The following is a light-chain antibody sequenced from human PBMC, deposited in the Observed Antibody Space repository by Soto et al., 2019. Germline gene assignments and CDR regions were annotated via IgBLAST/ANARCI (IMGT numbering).Light chain of an antibody. Sequence: DVVMTQSPLSLPVTLGQPASISCSSNQILVHSDGIAYFSWFQQRPGRSPRRLIYKVSNRDSGVPDRFSGSGSGTDFTLKISRVEAEDVGVYYCMQGTHWPITFGQGTRLEIK. CDR3: MQGTHWPIT. CDR1: QILVHSDGIAY. J-gene: IGKJ5*01. CDR2: KVS. V-gene: IGKV2-30*02.